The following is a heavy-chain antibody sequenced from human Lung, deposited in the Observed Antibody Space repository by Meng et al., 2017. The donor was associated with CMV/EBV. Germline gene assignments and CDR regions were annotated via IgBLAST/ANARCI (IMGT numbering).Heavy chain of an antibody. D-gene: IGHD6-19*01. J-gene: IGHJ4*02. V-gene: IGHV4-39*07. CDR1: LGSISSGSYY. CDR2: IHYTGST. CDR3: ARTQWHVGYFDN. Sequence: SETLSLTCTLSLGSISSGSYYWGWLRQPPGKGLEWIGSIHYTGSTNYNPSLKTPVSISEDTSKNEFSLTLTSVTAADTAVYYCARTQWHVGYFDNWGQGTLVTVSS.